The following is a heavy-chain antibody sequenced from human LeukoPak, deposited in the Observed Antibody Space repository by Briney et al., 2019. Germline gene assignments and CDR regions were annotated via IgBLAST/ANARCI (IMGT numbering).Heavy chain of an antibody. D-gene: IGHD3-10*01. V-gene: IGHV3-30*04. J-gene: IGHJ4*02. CDR2: ISNDGNNK. Sequence: GRSLRLSCAASGFSFNSYPMHWVRQAPGKGLEWVAVISNDGNNKYYADSVKGRFTISRDNCNNTLSLQMNGLRVEDTAVYYCARPDDSESFYRANHYWGRGTLVTVS. CDR1: GFSFNSYP. CDR3: ARPDDSESFYRANHY.